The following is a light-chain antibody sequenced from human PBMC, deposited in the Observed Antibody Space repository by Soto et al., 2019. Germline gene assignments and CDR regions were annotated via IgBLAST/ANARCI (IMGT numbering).Light chain of an antibody. CDR2: GAS. CDR3: QQYGSSPLIT. CDR1: QSVSSSY. J-gene: IGKJ5*01. Sequence: EIVLTQSPGTLSLSPGERATLSCRAGQSVSSSYLAWYQQKPGQAPRLLIYGASSRATGIPDRFSGSGSGTDFTLTISRLEPEDFAVYYCQQYGSSPLITFGQGTLLEVK. V-gene: IGKV3-20*01.